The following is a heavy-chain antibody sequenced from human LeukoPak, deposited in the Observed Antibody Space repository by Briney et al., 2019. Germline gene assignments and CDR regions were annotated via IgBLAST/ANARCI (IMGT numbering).Heavy chain of an antibody. CDR2: ISADNANT. Sequence: ASVKVSCKASGYTFTSYGISWVRQAPGQGLEWMGWISADNANTNYAQKLQGRVTMTTDTSTSTAYMELRSLRSHDTAVYYCARDLLREYQLLSSGAYSGQGTLATVSS. CDR1: GYTFTSYG. V-gene: IGHV1-18*01. CDR3: ARDLLREYQLLSSGAY. J-gene: IGHJ4*02. D-gene: IGHD2-2*01.